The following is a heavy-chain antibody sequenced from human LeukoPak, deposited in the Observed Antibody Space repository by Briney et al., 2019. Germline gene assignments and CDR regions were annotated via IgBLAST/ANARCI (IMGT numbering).Heavy chain of an antibody. D-gene: IGHD1-7*01. V-gene: IGHV4-59*01. CDR3: ARVNWNYGGNWFDP. J-gene: IGHJ5*02. Sequence: SETLSLTCAVYGGSFSGYYWSWIRQPPGKGLEWIGYIYYSGSTNYNPSLKSRVTISVDTSKNQFSLKLSSVTAADTAVYYCARVNWNYGGNWFDPWGQGTLVTVSS. CDR1: GGSFSGYY. CDR2: IYYSGST.